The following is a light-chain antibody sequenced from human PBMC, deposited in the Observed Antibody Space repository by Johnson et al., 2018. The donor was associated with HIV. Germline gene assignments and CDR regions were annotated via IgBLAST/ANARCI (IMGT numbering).Light chain of an antibody. CDR2: ENN. CDR3: GTWDSSLRARV. Sequence: QSVLTQPPSVSAAPGQKVTISCSGSSSNIGNNYVSWYQQLPGTAPKLLIYENNKRPSGIPDRFFGSKSGTSPTLALTGLLTADEADYYCGTWDSSLRARVFGTGTKVTVL. CDR1: SSNIGNNY. J-gene: IGLJ1*01. V-gene: IGLV1-51*02.